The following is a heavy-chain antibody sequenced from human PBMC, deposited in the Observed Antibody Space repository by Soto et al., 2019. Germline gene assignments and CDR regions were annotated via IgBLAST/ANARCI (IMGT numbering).Heavy chain of an antibody. CDR3: ARGQEGVVATH. CDR2: VKDGGHT. J-gene: IGHJ4*02. Sequence: QVQLQQWGAGLLKPSETLSLNCAVTGGSLSGYYWSWIRQPPGKGLEWIGEVKDGGHTNYSPSLRGXXTXSLXPSNNQFSLRPNSVAAADTGVYYCARGQEGVVATHWDQGSLVTVSS. CDR1: GGSLSGYY. D-gene: IGHD5-12*01. V-gene: IGHV4-34*01.